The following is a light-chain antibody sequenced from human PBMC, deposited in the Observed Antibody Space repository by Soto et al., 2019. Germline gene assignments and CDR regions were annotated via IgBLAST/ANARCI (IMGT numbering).Light chain of an antibody. Sequence: QAASVSGSPGQSIAISCTGTSSDVGGYNYVSWYQQHPGKAPKLMIYDVSNRPSGVSDRFSGSKSGNTASLTISGLQAEDEADYYCSSYRTSSTAVLFGGGTKLTVL. J-gene: IGLJ2*01. V-gene: IGLV2-14*01. CDR1: SSDVGGYNY. CDR3: SSYRTSSTAVL. CDR2: DVS.